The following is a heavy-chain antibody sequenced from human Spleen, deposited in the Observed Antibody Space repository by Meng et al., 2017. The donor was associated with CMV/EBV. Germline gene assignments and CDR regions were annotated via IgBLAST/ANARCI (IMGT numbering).Heavy chain of an antibody. D-gene: IGHD1-26*01. Sequence: GGSLRLSCAASGFNFNMYSMNWVRQAPGKGLEWVGRIKSKTDGGTTDYAAPVKGRFTISRDDSKNTLYLQMNSLKTEDTAVYYCTTDRGELLGDYWGQGTLVTVSS. CDR3: TTDRGELLGDY. CDR2: IKSKTDGGTT. V-gene: IGHV3-15*01. CDR1: GFNFNMYS. J-gene: IGHJ4*02.